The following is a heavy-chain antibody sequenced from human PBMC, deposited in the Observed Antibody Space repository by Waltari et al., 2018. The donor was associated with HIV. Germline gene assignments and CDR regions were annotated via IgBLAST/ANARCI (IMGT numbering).Heavy chain of an antibody. Sequence: QVQLVESGGGVVQPGRSLRLSCAASGFTFRNYGIHWVRQVPGKGLEGVAVISFDGSNQYYADSVRGRFTISRDNSKKKVFLQMNSLRLDDSALYYCATGQQVWETWSQLDYWGQGTLVIVSS. CDR3: ATGQQVWETWSQLDY. J-gene: IGHJ4*02. D-gene: IGHD1-1*01. CDR2: ISFDGSNQ. V-gene: IGHV3-30*03. CDR1: GFTFRNYG.